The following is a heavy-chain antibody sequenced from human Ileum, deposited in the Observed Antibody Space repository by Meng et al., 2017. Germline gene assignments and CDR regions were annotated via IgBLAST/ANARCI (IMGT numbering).Heavy chain of an antibody. CDR1: GFTFSSHW. CDR2: INSDGTIT. Sequence: EVQLVESGVGLVQPGSSLRLSCAASGFTFSSHWMHWVRQAPGTGLVWVSRINSDGTITHYTDSVKGRFTISRDNAKNTLYVQMNSLRAEDTAMYYCVREGNWNLDYWGQGTLVTVSS. CDR3: VREGNWNLDY. D-gene: IGHD1-1*01. J-gene: IGHJ4*02. V-gene: IGHV3-74*01.